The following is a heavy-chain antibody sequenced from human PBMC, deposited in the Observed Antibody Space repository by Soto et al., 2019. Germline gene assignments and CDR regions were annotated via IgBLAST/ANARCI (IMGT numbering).Heavy chain of an antibody. J-gene: IGHJ4*02. CDR3: ARDYDYVWGSYRYFDY. CDR2: VSAYNGNT. V-gene: IGHV1-18*04. CDR1: GYTFTSYG. D-gene: IGHD3-16*02. Sequence: GASVKVSCKASGYTFTSYGISWVRQAPGQGLEWMGWVSAYNGNTNYAQKLQGRVTMTTDTSTSTAYMELRSLRSDDTAVYYCARDYDYVWGSYRYFDYWGQGTLVTVSS.